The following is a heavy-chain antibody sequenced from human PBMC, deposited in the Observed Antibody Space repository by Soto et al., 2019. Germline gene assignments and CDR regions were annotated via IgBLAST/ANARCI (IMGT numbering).Heavy chain of an antibody. D-gene: IGHD3-10*01. J-gene: IGHJ4*02. V-gene: IGHV5-10-1*01. CDR3: ARDYGSRSYMEFDC. CDR2: IDPSDSYT. CDR1: GYSFTTYW. Sequence: GESLKISCKGSGYSFTTYWISWVRQMPGKGLEWMGRIDPSDSYTNYSPSFQGHVTISADKSISTAYLQWSSLKASDTAMYYCARDYGSRSYMEFDCWGQGTLVTVSS.